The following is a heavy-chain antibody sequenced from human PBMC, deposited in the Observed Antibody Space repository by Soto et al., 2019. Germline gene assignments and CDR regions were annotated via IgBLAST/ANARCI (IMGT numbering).Heavy chain of an antibody. CDR3: PRSRSSWYVGDWYYYYDMDV. Sequence: GGSLSLSCAASGFTFNNYAMHWVRQAPGKGLEWVAVISYDGSNKYYADSVKGRFTISRDNSKNTLDLQMNSLRAEDTAVYYCPRSRSSWYVGDWYYYYDMDVWGQGTTVTVSS. CDR1: GFTFNNYA. D-gene: IGHD6-13*01. CDR2: ISYDGSNK. J-gene: IGHJ6*02. V-gene: IGHV3-30*04.